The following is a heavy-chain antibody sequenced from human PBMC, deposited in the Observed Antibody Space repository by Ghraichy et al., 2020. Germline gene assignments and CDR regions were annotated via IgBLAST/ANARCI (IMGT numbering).Heavy chain of an antibody. CDR2: IYYSGST. CDR1: GGSISSYY. CDR3: ARRRSGQWLGHWYFDL. D-gene: IGHD6-19*01. J-gene: IGHJ2*01. Sequence: SETLSLTCTVSGGSISSYYWSWIRQPPGKGLEWIGYIYYSGSTNYNPSLKSRVTISVDTSKNQFSLKLSSVTAADTAVYYCARRRSGQWLGHWYFDLWGRGTLVTVSS. V-gene: IGHV4-59*08.